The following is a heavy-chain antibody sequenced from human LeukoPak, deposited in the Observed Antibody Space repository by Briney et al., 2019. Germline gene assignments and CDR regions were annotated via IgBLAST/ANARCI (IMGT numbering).Heavy chain of an antibody. CDR2: IVVGSGNT. CDR3: AAARESPRYSSGWYGFDP. D-gene: IGHD6-19*01. Sequence: SVKVSCKASGFTFTSSAMQWVRQARGQRLEWIGWIVVGSGNTNYAQKFRERVTITRDMSTSTAYMELSSLRSEDTAVYYCAAARESPRYSSGWYGFDPWGQGTLVTVSS. CDR1: GFTFTSSA. J-gene: IGHJ5*02. V-gene: IGHV1-58*02.